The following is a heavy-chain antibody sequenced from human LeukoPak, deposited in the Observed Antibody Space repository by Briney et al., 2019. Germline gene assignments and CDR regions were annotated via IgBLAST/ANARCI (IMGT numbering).Heavy chain of an antibody. D-gene: IGHD4-23*01. V-gene: IGHV3-21*01. J-gene: IGHJ3*02. Sequence: GGSLRLSCTASGFTFSSYWMSWVRQAPGKGLEWVSAITATSLHIYYADSVKGRFTISRDNAKNSLYLQMNSLRVEDTALYYCARVRSVGGNPHAFNIWGQGTMVTVSS. CDR3: ARVRSVGGNPHAFNI. CDR2: ITATSLHI. CDR1: GFTFSSYW.